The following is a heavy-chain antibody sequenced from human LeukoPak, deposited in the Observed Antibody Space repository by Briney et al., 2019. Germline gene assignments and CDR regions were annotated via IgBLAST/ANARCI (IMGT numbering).Heavy chain of an antibody. Sequence: ASVKVSCKASGYTFTSYGISWVRQAPGQGLEWMGWISAYNGNTNYAQKLQGRVTMTTDTSTSTAYMELRSLRSDDTAVYYCARDPGSFLSGSGWLNWFEPWGQGTLLTVSS. CDR2: ISAYNGNT. J-gene: IGHJ5*02. D-gene: IGHD6-19*01. V-gene: IGHV1-18*01. CDR1: GYTFTSYG. CDR3: ARDPGSFLSGSGWLNWFEP.